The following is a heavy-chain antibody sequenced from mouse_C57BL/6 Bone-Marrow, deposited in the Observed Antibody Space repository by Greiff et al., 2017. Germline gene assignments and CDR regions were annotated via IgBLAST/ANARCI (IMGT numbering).Heavy chain of an antibody. J-gene: IGHJ4*01. CDR2: IYPRSGNT. V-gene: IGHV1-81*01. CDR3: ARGDYYAMDY. CDR1: GYTFTSYG. Sequence: VKVVESGAELARPGASVKLSCKASGYTFTSYGISWVKQRTGQGLEWIGEIYPRSGNTYYNEKFKGKATLTADKSSSTAYMELRSLTSEDSAVYFCARGDYYAMDYWGQGTSVTVSS.